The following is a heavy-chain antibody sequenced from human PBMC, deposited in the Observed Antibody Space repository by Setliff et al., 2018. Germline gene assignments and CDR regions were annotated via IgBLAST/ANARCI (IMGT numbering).Heavy chain of an antibody. J-gene: IGHJ4*02. D-gene: IGHD6-13*01. CDR3: ARDSYTSPDY. CDR1: GFTFSSYW. V-gene: IGHV3-74*01. CDR2: INRDGSYT. Sequence: GGSLRLSCATSGFTFSSYWMYWVRQAPGKGLVWVSRINRDGSYTVYADSVEGRFTISRDNAKNTLYLQMNSLGAEDTAVYYCARDSYTSPDYWGQGTLVTVSS.